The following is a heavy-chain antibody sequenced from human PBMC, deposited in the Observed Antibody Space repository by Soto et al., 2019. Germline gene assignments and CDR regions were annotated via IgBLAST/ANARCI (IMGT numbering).Heavy chain of an antibody. D-gene: IGHD1-26*01. J-gene: IGHJ4*02. Sequence: ASVKVSCKAAGYTFTSSGISWVRQAPGQGLEWMGWISAYNGNTNYAQKLQGRVTMTTDTSTSTAYMELRSLRSDDTAVYYCALAPVGAPTDVYWGQGTLVTVSS. CDR3: ALAPVGAPTDVY. V-gene: IGHV1-18*01. CDR1: GYTFTSSG. CDR2: ISAYNGNT.